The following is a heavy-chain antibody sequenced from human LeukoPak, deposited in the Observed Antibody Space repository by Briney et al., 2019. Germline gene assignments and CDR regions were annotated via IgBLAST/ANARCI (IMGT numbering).Heavy chain of an antibody. D-gene: IGHD5-18*01. CDR2: IIPIFGTA. J-gene: IGHJ4*02. V-gene: IGHV1-69*13. Sequence: ASVKVSCKASGGTFSSYAISWVRQAPGQGLEWMGGIIPIFGTANYAQKFQGRVTITADESTSTAYMELSSLRSEDTAVYYCARVDRGYSYGNDYWGQGTLVTVSS. CDR1: GGTFSSYA. CDR3: ARVDRGYSYGNDY.